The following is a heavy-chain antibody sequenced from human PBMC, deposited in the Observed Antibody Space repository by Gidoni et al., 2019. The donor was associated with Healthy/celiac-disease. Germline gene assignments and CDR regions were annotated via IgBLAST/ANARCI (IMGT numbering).Heavy chain of an antibody. CDR1: RFTFSSYW. D-gene: IGHD4-17*01. CDR3: ARGRLLRLYGMDV. Sequence: EVQLVESGGGLVQPGGSLRLSCAASRFTFSSYWMNWVRQAPGKGLVWVSRINSDGGSTSYADSVKGRFTISRDNAKNTLYLQMNSLRAEDTAVYYCARGRLLRLYGMDVWGQGTTVTVSS. J-gene: IGHJ6*02. CDR2: INSDGGST. V-gene: IGHV3-74*01.